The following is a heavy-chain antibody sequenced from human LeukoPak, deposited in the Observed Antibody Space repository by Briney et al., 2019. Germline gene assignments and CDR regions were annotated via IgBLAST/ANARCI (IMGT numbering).Heavy chain of an antibody. J-gene: IGHJ4*02. CDR1: GFTFSSHG. D-gene: IGHD3-10*01. CDR2: IQYDGSTK. CDR3: AKDRGLWFGELLPLFDY. V-gene: IGHV3-30*02. Sequence: GGSLRLSCAASGFTFSSHGMHWVCQAPGKGLEWVAFIQYDGSTKYYADSVKGRFTISRDNSKNTLYLQMNSLRAEDTAVYYCAKDRGLWFGELLPLFDYWGQGTLVTVSS.